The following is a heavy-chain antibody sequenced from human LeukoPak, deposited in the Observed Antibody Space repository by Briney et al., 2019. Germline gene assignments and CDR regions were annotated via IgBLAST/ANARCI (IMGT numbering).Heavy chain of an antibody. CDR2: ISLNGGST. Sequence: GGSLRLSCAASGFTFDDYGMTWVRQAPGKGLEWVSGISLNGGSTGYADSVKGRFTISRDNAKNSLYLQMNSLRADDTAVYYCARVAEAAAFDYWGQGTMVTVSS. CDR1: GFTFDDYG. J-gene: IGHJ4*02. V-gene: IGHV3-20*04. D-gene: IGHD6-13*01. CDR3: ARVAEAAAFDY.